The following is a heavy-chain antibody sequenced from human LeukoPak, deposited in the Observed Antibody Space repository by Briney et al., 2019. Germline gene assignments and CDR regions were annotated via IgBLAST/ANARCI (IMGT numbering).Heavy chain of an antibody. CDR1: GFTFGDYS. Sequence: GGSLRLSCTASGFTFGDYSMYWVRQAPGKGLEGVGFIRSKAYGGTTEYAASVQGRFTISRDDSKSIAYLQMNRMQPEDTAVYYCRRGRRAPHDYWGQGTLVTVSS. CDR2: IRSKAYGGTT. CDR3: RRGRRAPHDY. V-gene: IGHV3-49*04. J-gene: IGHJ4*02. D-gene: IGHD1-26*01.